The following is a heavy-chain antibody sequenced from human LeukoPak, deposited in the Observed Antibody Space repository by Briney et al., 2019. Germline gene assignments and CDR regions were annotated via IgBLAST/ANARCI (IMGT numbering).Heavy chain of an antibody. D-gene: IGHD3-10*01. CDR2: IRSKAYGGTT. J-gene: IGHJ4*02. CDR3: TRDWGPLWFGELLSFDY. CDR1: GFTFGDYA. V-gene: IGHV3-49*03. Sequence: PGGSLRLSCTASGFTFGDYAMSWFRQAPGKGLEWAGFIRSKAYGGTTEYAASVKGRFTISRDDSKSIAYLQMNSLKTEETAVYYCTRDWGPLWFGELLSFDYWAQGTLVTVSS.